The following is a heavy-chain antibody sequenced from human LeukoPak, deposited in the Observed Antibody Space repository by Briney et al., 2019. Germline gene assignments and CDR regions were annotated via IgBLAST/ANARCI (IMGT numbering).Heavy chain of an antibody. J-gene: IGHJ5*02. V-gene: IGHV4-4*07. Sequence: SETLSLTCTVSGGSISSYYWSWIRQPAGKGQEWIGRIYTSGSTNYNPSLKSRVTMSVDTSKNQFSLELSSVTAADTAVYYCARLPKSGSGRQGWFDPWGQGTLVTVSS. CDR3: ARLPKSGSGRQGWFDP. CDR1: GGSISSYY. CDR2: IYTSGST. D-gene: IGHD3-10*01.